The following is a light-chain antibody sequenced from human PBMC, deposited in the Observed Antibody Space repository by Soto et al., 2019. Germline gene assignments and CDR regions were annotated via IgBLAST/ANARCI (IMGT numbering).Light chain of an antibody. CDR2: GAP. CDR3: QHYNSYSEA. V-gene: IGKV3-15*01. Sequence: EIVMTQSPATLSVSPGERATLSCRASQRVSSNLAWYQQKPGQAPRLLIYGAPTRATDIPARFSGSGSGTEFTLTISSLQPDDFATYYCQHYNSYSEAFGQGTKVDIK. J-gene: IGKJ1*01. CDR1: QRVSSN.